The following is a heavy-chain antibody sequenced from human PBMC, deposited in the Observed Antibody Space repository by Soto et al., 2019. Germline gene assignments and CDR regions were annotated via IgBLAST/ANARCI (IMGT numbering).Heavy chain of an antibody. CDR3: ARVSERITMIVVVAPRYYFDY. D-gene: IGHD3-22*01. CDR2: INPSGGST. V-gene: IGHV1-46*01. CDR1: GYTFTSYY. Sequence: KVSCKASGYTFTSYYMHWVRQAPGQGLEWMGIINPSGGSTSYAQKFQGRVTMTRDTSTSTVYMELSSLRSEDTAVYYCARVSERITMIVVVAPRYYFDYWGQGTLVTVSS. J-gene: IGHJ4*02.